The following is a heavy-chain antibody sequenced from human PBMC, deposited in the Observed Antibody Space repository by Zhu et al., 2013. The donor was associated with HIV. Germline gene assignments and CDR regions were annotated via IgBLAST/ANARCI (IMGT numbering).Heavy chain of an antibody. CDR3: ARANAGDSSGYYSA. CDR1: GYTFTSYY. Sequence: VQLMQSGAEVKKPGASVKVSCKASGYTFTSYYMHWVRQAPGQGLEWMGWINPNSGGTNYAQKFQGWVTMTRDTSISTAYMELSRLRSDDTAVYYCARANAGDSSGYYSAWGQGTLVTVSS. J-gene: IGHJ5*02. CDR2: INPNSGGT. V-gene: IGHV1-2*04. D-gene: IGHD3-22*01.